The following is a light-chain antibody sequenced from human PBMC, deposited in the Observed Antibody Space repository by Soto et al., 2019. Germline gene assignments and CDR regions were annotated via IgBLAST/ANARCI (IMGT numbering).Light chain of an antibody. Sequence: QSVLTQPRSVSGSPGQAVWVSGTGTSSDVGRYSYVSWYQQHPGKAPTLMIYDVSERHSGVPDRFSGSKSGHTASLTISGIQAEDAADYYCRSYAGNYTGVFGTGTKVTHL. V-gene: IGLV2-11*01. CDR2: DVS. CDR1: SSDVGRYSY. J-gene: IGLJ1*01. CDR3: RSYAGNYTGV.